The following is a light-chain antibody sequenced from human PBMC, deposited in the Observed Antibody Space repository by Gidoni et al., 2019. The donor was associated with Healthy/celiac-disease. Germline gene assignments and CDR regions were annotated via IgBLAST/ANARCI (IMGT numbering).Light chain of an antibody. CDR1: QDISNY. J-gene: IGKJ2*01. CDR3: QQYDNLPYT. CDR2: DAS. Sequence: DIQMTHSPSSLSASVGDRVTITCQASQDISNYLTWYQQKPGKAPKLLIYDASNLETGVPSRFSGSGSGTDFTFTISSLQPEDIATYYCQQYDNLPYTFGQGTKLEIK. V-gene: IGKV1-33*01.